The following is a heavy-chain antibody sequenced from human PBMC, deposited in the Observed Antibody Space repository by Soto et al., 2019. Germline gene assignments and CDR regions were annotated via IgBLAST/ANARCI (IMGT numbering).Heavy chain of an antibody. CDR3: ASGYYDSSGYFGSD. CDR1: GFTFSNAW. Sequence: PGGSLRLSCAASGFTFSNAWMSWVRQAPGKGLEWVGRIKSKTDGGTTDYAAPVKGRFTISRDDSKNTLYLQMNSLKAEDTAVYYCASGYYDSSGYFGSDWGQGTLVTVSS. J-gene: IGHJ4*02. CDR2: IKSKTDGGTT. D-gene: IGHD3-22*01. V-gene: IGHV3-15*01.